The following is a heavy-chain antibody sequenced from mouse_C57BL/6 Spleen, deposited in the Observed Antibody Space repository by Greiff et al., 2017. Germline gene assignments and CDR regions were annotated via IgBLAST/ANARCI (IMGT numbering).Heavy chain of an antibody. J-gene: IGHJ4*01. V-gene: IGHV1-82*01. CDR1: GYAFSSSW. D-gene: IGHD2-1*01. CDR2: IYPGDGDT. CDR3: AREGGLYGNYGAMDY. Sequence: QVQLKESGPELVKPGASVKISCKASGYAFSSSWMNWVKQRPGKGLEWIGRIYPGDGDTNYNGKFKGKATLTADKSSSTAYMQLSSLTSEDSAVYFCAREGGLYGNYGAMDYWGQGTSVTVSS.